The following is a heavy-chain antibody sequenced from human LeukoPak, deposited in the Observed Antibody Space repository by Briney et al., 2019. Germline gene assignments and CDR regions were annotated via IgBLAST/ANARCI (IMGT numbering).Heavy chain of an antibody. D-gene: IGHD2-2*01. CDR3: ARGPRIVVVPAAMMIDY. J-gene: IGHJ4*02. V-gene: IGHV1-8*01. CDR2: MNPNSGNT. CDR1: GYTFTSYD. Sequence: ASVKVSCKASGYTFTSYDINWVRQATGQGLEWMGWMNPNSGNTGYAQKFQGRVTMTRNTSISTAYMELSSLRSEDTAVYYCARGPRIVVVPAAMMIDYWGQGTLVTVSS.